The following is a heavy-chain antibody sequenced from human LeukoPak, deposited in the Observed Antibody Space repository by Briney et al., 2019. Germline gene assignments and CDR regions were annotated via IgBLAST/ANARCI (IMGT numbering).Heavy chain of an antibody. J-gene: IGHJ5*02. V-gene: IGHV1-69*13. CDR2: IIPIFGTA. CDR3: ARDKGVWSDRNRNWFDP. CDR1: GGTFSSYA. D-gene: IGHD3-3*01. Sequence: SVKVSCKASGGTFSSYAISWVRQAPGQGLEWMGGIIPIFGTANYAQKFQGRVTITADESTSTAYMELSSLRSEDTAVYYCARDKGVWSDRNRNWFDPWGQGTLVTVSS.